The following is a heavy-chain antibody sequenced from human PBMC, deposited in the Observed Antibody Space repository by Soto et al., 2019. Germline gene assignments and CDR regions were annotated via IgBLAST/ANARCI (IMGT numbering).Heavy chain of an antibody. CDR2: IWYDGSNK. CDR1: GFTFSSYG. Sequence: GGSLRLSCAASGFTFSSYGMHWVRQAPGKGLEWVAVIWYDGSNKYYADSVKGRFTISRDNSKNTLYLQMNSLRAEDTAVYYCEREGPVGGYEYFGCWGQGNLVTV. J-gene: IGHJ4*02. CDR3: EREGPVGGYEYFGC. V-gene: IGHV3-33*01. D-gene: IGHD5-12*01.